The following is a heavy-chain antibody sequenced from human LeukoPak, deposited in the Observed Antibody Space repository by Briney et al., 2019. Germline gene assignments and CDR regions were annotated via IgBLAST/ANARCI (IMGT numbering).Heavy chain of an antibody. Sequence: PGGSLRLSCAASGFTFSSYAMSWVRQAPGKGLEWVSSISNSGGRTFYTDSVKGRFTISRDNSKITLYLQMNSLRAEDTAVYYCAKSYNGYEPKPDYWGQGTLVTVSS. CDR3: AKSYNGYEPKPDY. CDR2: ISNSGGRT. V-gene: IGHV3-23*01. J-gene: IGHJ4*02. D-gene: IGHD5-12*01. CDR1: GFTFSSYA.